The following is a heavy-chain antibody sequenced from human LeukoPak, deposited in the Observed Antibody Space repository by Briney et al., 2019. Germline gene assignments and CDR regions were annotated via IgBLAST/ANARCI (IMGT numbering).Heavy chain of an antibody. J-gene: IGHJ6*02. V-gene: IGHV1-69*01. CDR3: ARGTDPSPNIVVVVAAISYYYGMDV. Sequence: ASVKVSCKASGGTFSSYAISWVRQAPGQGLEWMGGIIPIFGTANYAQKFQSRVTITADESTSTAYMELSSLRSEDTAVYYCARGTDPSPNIVVVVAAISYYYGMDVWGQGTTVTVSS. CDR1: GGTFSSYA. D-gene: IGHD2-15*01. CDR2: IIPIFGTA.